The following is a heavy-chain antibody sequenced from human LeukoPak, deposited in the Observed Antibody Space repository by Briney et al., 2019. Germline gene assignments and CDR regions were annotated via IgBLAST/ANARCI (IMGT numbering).Heavy chain of an antibody. Sequence: SQTLSLTCTVSGYSISSGYCWGWVRQPPGKGLEYIGTLCQSGSSYSNPSLQSRVTISVDTSKNQFSLKLSSVTAADTAVYYCARPGLKRVRWYLYWGQGTLVTVSS. V-gene: IGHV4-38-2*02. D-gene: IGHD3-10*01. CDR2: LCQSGSS. CDR1: GYSISSGYC. CDR3: ARPGLKRVRWYLY. J-gene: IGHJ4*02.